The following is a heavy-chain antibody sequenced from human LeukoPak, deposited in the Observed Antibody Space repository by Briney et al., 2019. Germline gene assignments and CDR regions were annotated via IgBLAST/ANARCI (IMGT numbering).Heavy chain of an antibody. V-gene: IGHV4-39*01. J-gene: IGHJ1*01. D-gene: IGHD3-22*01. CDR2: TYYSGRT. CDR3: ARRRYYDGSGYLE. CDR1: GDSVSRSDSY. Sequence: SETLSLTCSVSGDSVSRSDSYWDWIRQPPGKGLEWIGTTYYSGRTYYSPSLKSRVTMSVDPSNHQFSLNLRSVTAADTALYYCARRRYYDGSGYLEWGQGTLLSVSS.